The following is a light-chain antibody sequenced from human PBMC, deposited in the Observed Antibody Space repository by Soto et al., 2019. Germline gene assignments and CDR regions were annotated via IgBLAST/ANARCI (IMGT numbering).Light chain of an antibody. Sequence: QPVLTQPPSASASLGASVTLTCTLSSGYSNYKVDWYQQRPGKGPRFVMRVGTGGIVGSKGDGIPDRFSVLGSGLNRYLTIKNIQEEDASDYHCGADHGSGSNFVYVFGTGTKLTVL. V-gene: IGLV9-49*01. CDR3: GADHGSGSNFVYV. CDR1: SGYSNYK. CDR2: VGTGGIVG. J-gene: IGLJ1*01.